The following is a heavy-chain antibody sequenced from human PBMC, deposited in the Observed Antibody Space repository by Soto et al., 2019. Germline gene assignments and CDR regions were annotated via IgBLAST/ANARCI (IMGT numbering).Heavy chain of an antibody. Sequence: SVKVSCKASGGPFSSYAISWVRQAPGQGLEWMGWTIPIFGTANYAQKFQGRVTITADKSTSTAYMELSRLRSEDRAVYYCARDRGYWGSTSCYTGYCFCTWRQGTMVT. V-gene: IGHV1-69*06. CDR3: ARDRGYWGSTSCYTGYCFCT. CDR1: GGPFSSYA. CDR2: TIPIFGTA. J-gene: IGHJ5*01. D-gene: IGHD2-2*02.